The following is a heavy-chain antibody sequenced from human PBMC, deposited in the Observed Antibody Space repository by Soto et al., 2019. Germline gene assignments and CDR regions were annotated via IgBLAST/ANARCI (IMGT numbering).Heavy chain of an antibody. CDR3: ARGPQGGSAVAAEFDY. D-gene: IGHD6-19*01. CDR2: IGSAGDT. J-gene: IGHJ4*02. CDR1: GFTFSSYD. Sequence: GGSLRLSCAASGFTFSSYDMHWVRQAAGKGLEWVSTIGSAGDTYYRGSVKGRFTISRENAKNSLYLQMNSLRAGDTAVYYCARGPQGGSAVAAEFDYWGQGTLVTVSS. V-gene: IGHV3-13*04.